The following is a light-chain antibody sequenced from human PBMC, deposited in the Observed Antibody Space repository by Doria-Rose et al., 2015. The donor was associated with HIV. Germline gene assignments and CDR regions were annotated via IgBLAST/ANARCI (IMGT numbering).Light chain of an antibody. Sequence: SLGVSLGETATINCKSSQNLLYSSNNKTYLAWYQQKLGQPPKLLIYWASTRESGVPDRFTGSGSGTDFTLAISSLQAEDVAVYYCQQYYTSPRTFGQGTKVEIK. V-gene: IGKV4-1*01. CDR3: QQYYTSPRT. CDR1: QNLLYSSNNKTY. J-gene: IGKJ1*01. CDR2: WAS.